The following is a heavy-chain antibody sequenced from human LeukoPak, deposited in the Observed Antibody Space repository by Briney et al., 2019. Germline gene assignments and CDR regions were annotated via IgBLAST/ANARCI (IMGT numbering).Heavy chain of an antibody. CDR3: AKDHSVAVAGDFDY. CDR2: ISGSGGST. Sequence: GGSLRLSCAGSGFTFGSYAMSWVRQAPGKGLEWVSAISGSGGSTYYADSVKGRFTISRDNSKNTLYLQMNSLRAEDTAVYYCAKDHSVAVAGDFDYWGQGTLVTVSS. D-gene: IGHD6-19*01. J-gene: IGHJ4*02. V-gene: IGHV3-23*01. CDR1: GFTFGSYA.